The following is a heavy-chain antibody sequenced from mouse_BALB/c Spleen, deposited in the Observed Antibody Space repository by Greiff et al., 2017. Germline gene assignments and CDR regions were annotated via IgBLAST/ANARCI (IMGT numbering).Heavy chain of an antibody. J-gene: IGHJ4*01. CDR3: ARGATAYYYAMDY. V-gene: IGHV1-39*01. CDR1: GYSFTDYI. D-gene: IGHD1-2*01. Sequence: EVQLQQTGPELVKPGASVKISCKASGYSFTDYIMLWVKQSHGKSLEWIGNINPYYGSTSYNLKFKGKATLTVDKSSSTAYMQLNSLTSEDSAVYYCARGATAYYYAMDYWGQGTSVTVSS. CDR2: INPYYGST.